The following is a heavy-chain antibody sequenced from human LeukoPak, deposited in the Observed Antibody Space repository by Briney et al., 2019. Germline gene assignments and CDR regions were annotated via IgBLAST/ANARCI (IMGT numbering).Heavy chain of an antibody. CDR2: ISWNSGSI. V-gene: IGHV3-9*01. J-gene: IGHJ4*02. CDR1: GFTFDDYA. CDR3: AKGTVVVVAATFDY. Sequence: GRSLRLSCAASGFTFDDYAMHWVRQAPGKGLEWVSGISWNSGSIAYADSVKGRFTISRDNAKNSLYLQMNSLRAEDTALYCCAKGTVVVVAATFDYWGQGTLVTVSS. D-gene: IGHD2-15*01.